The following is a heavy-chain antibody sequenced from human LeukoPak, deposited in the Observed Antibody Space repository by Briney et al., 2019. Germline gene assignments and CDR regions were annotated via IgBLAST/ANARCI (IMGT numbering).Heavy chain of an antibody. CDR1: GYTFTSHF. J-gene: IGHJ4*02. V-gene: IGHV1-46*01. CDR3: ARDLAYYYGSGNFYSRDY. CDR2: INPSSGNT. Sequence: AASVKVSCKASGYTFTSHFMHWVRQAPGQGLEWMGIINPSSGNTNYAQKFQGRVTMTRDTSTSTVYMELSSLRSEDTAFYYCARDLAYYYGSGNFYSRDYWGQGTLITVSS. D-gene: IGHD3-10*01.